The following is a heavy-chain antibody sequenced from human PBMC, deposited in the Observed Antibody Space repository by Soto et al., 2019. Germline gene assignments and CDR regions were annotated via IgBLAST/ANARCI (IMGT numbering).Heavy chain of an antibody. Sequence: QVQLVQSGAEVKKPGSSVKVSCKASGGTFSSYAISWVRQAPGQGLEWMGGIIPIFGTANYAQKFQGRVTGHADESTRTAYRVMSSLRCADTVVCYCARVDDCGDSYAHWYFVLWGRGALVTVSS. J-gene: IGHJ2*01. CDR1: GGTFSSYA. CDR3: ARVDDCGDSYAHWYFVL. CDR2: IIPIFGTA. D-gene: IGHD4-17*01. V-gene: IGHV1-69*12.